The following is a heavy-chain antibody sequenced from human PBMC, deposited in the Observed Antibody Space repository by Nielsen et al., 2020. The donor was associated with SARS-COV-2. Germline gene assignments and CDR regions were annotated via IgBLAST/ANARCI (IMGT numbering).Heavy chain of an antibody. V-gene: IGHV3-30*18. CDR3: AKDLAAGGYDYYSGVDV. CDR2: ISSDGYYK. Sequence: VRQAPGKGLEWVAVISSDGYYKFYADSVKGRFTISRDNSKNTLYLQMNSLRAEDTALYYCAKDLAAGGYDYYSGVDVWGRGTTVTVSS. D-gene: IGHD3-16*01. J-gene: IGHJ6*02.